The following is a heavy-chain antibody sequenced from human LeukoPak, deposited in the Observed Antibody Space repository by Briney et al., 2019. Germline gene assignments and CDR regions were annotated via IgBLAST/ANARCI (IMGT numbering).Heavy chain of an antibody. CDR2: ISGSGVST. V-gene: IGHV3-23*01. CDR1: GFTFSNYA. D-gene: IGHD6-19*01. Sequence: GGSLRLSCAASGFTFSNYAMSWVRQTPGKGLEWVSGISGSGVSTYYAASVRGRFTISRDNSKNTLYLQMNSLRAEDTAVYYCAKSDIAVAGTNYWGQGTPVTVSS. J-gene: IGHJ4*02. CDR3: AKSDIAVAGTNY.